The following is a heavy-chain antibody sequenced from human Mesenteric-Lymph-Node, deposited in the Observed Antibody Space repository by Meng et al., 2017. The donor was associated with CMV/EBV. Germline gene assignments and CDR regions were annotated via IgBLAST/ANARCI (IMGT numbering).Heavy chain of an antibody. Sequence: KVSCKGSGYRFTSYWIGWVRQMPGKGLEWMGIIYPGDSDIRYSPSFQGQVTISADKSISTAYLQWSSLKASDTAMYYCARRAGYTGPYDYWGQGTLVTVSS. J-gene: IGHJ4*02. D-gene: IGHD2-2*02. CDR3: ARRAGYTGPYDY. V-gene: IGHV5-51*01. CDR1: GYRFTSYW. CDR2: IYPGDSDI.